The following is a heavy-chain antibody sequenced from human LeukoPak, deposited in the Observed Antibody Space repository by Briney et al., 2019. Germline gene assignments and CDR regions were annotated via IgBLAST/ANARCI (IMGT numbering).Heavy chain of an antibody. D-gene: IGHD1-26*01. CDR2: IYYSGST. J-gene: IGHJ3*02. V-gene: IGHV4-59*01. CDR1: GGSISSYY. Sequence: SETPSLTCTVSGGSISSYYWSWIRQPPGKGLEWIGYIYYSGSTNYNPSLKSRVTISVDTSKNQFSLKLSSVTAADTAVYYCAREPPYGGSYGLRYAFDIWGQGTMVTVSS. CDR3: AREPPYGGSYGLRYAFDI.